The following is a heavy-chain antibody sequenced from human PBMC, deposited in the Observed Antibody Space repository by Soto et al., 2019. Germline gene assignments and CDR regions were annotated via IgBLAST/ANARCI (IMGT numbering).Heavy chain of an antibody. CDR3: AGTSGTYYDPFDY. D-gene: IGHD1-26*01. V-gene: IGHV4-59*01. CDR1: GGSISGYY. Sequence: QVQLQESGPGLVKPSETLSLTCTVSGGSISGYYWNWIRQPPRKGLEWIGYIYSSGSTNHNPSLRGRATISLDTSTNQFSLNLNSVTAADTAVYYCAGTSGTYYDPFDYWAREPWSPSPQ. J-gene: IGHJ4*02. CDR2: IYSSGST.